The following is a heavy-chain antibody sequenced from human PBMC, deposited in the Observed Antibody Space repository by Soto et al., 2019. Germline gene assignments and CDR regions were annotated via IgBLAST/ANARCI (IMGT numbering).Heavy chain of an antibody. D-gene: IGHD2-21*02. V-gene: IGHV4-59*01. J-gene: IGHJ4*02. CDR1: GGSISSYY. CDR2: IYYSGST. Sequence: SETLSLTCTVSGGSISSYYWSWIRQPPGKGLEWIGYIYYSGSTNYNPSLKSRVTISVDTSKNQFSLKLSSVTAADTAVYYCARVSGTPYCGGDCQQHWGQGTLVTVSS. CDR3: ARVSGTPYCGGDCQQH.